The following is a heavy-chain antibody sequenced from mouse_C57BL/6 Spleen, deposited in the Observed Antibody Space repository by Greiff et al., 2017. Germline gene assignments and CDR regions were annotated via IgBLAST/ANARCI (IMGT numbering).Heavy chain of an antibody. V-gene: IGHV1-82*01. D-gene: IGHD1-2*01. CDR1: GYEFSSSW. CDR2: IYPGDGDT. Sequence: QVQLQQSGPELVKPGASVKISCKASGYEFSSSWMNWVKQRPGKGLEWIGRIYPGDGDTNYNGKFKGKATLTADKSSSTAYMQLSSLTSEDSAVYFCARYGSGYAMDYWGQGTSVTVSS. CDR3: ARYGSGYAMDY. J-gene: IGHJ4*01.